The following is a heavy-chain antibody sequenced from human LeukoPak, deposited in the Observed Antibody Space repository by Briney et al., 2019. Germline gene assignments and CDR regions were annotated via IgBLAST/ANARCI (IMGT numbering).Heavy chain of an antibody. CDR2: IYWHGDE. J-gene: IGHJ3*02. CDR3: AHRPLYPDVFDI. D-gene: IGHD5/OR15-5a*01. CDR1: GFSLSTNGVG. Sequence: EPGPTLLKPTQTLTLTFTFSGFSLSTNGVGVGWIRQPPGQALEWLSLIYWHGDERYSPFLKSRLTITKDTSNNQVVLTVSNMDPVDTATYYCAHRPLYPDVFDIWGQGTMVTVSS. V-gene: IGHV2-5*01.